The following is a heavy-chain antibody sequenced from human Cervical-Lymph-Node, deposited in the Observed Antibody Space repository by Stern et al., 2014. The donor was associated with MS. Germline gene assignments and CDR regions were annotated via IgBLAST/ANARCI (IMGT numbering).Heavy chain of an antibody. J-gene: IGHJ6*02. CDR1: GSPFINDY. Sequence: QVQLVQSGAEVKKPGASVKISCSASGSPFINDYVHWVRQAPGQGLEWMGIIKSSVGNTSYAQKFQGRVTMTRDTSTNTVYLELSNLRSEDTSVYYCATAAGDVWGHGTTVSVSS. CDR3: ATAAGDV. D-gene: IGHD6-13*01. CDR2: IKSSVGNT. V-gene: IGHV1-46*01.